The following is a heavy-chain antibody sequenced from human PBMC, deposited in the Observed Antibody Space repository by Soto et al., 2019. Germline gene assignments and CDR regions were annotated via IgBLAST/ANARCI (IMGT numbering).Heavy chain of an antibody. CDR2: IYYSGST. D-gene: IGHD1-26*01. CDR1: GGSIGSSSYY. V-gene: IGHV4-39*01. Sequence: SETLSLTCTVSGGSIGSSSYYWGWIRQPPGKGLEWIGSIYYSGSTYHNPSLKSRVTISVDTSKNQFSLKLSSVTAADTAVYYCARRRLRGATPFDYWGQGTLVTVSS. J-gene: IGHJ4*02. CDR3: ARRRLRGATPFDY.